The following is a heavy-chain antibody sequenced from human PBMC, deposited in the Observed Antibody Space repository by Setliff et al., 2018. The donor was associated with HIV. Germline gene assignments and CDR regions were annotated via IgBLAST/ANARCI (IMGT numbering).Heavy chain of an antibody. CDR1: GGSISSSSYD. CDR3: ASRVYYYDSSGYLREEGFDP. V-gene: IGHV4-39*01. Sequence: SETLSLTCTVSGGSISSSSYDWGWIRQPPGKGLEWIGSIYYSGSTYYNPSLKSRVTISVDTSKNQFSLKLSSVTAADAAVYYCASRVYYYDSSGYLREEGFDPWGQGTLVTVSS. J-gene: IGHJ5*02. D-gene: IGHD3-22*01. CDR2: IYYSGST.